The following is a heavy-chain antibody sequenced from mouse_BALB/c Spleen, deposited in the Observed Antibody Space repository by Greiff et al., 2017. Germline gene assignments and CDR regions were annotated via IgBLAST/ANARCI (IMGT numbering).Heavy chain of an antibody. CDR1: GYTFTDYN. D-gene: IGHD1-1*01. J-gene: IGHJ2*01. CDR3: EREDYYGPYFDY. CDR2: IYPYNGGT. V-gene: IGHV1S29*02. Sequence: EVQLQQSGPELVKPGASVKISCKASGYTFTDYNMHWVKQSHGKSLEWIGYIYPYNGGTGYNQKFKSKATLTVDNSSSTAYMELRSLTSEDSAVYYCEREDYYGPYFDYWGQGTTLTVSS.